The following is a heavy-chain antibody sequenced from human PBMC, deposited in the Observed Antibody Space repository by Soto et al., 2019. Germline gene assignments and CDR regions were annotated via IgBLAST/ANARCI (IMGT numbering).Heavy chain of an antibody. J-gene: IGHJ4*02. D-gene: IGHD6-6*01. Sequence: VQLVESGGGLVKPGGSLRLSCAASGFTFSDYYMNWIRQAPGKGLELVSYISSGAITIYYADSVKGRFTISRDNAKNSLYLQMNSLRAEDPAVYYCPGQYSSSSVEFCGQGTLVTASS. CDR3: PGQYSSSSVEF. V-gene: IGHV3-11*01. CDR1: GFTFSDYY. CDR2: ISSGAITI.